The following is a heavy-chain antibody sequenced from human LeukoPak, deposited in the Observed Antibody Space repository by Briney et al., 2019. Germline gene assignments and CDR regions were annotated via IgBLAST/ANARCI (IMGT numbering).Heavy chain of an antibody. Sequence: PGGSLRLSCAASGFTFSSYEMNWVRQAPGKGLEWVSYISSSGSTIYYADSVKGRFTVSRDNAKNSLYLQMNSLRAEDTAVYYCARDWSDGFDYWGQGTLVTVSS. CDR1: GFTFSSYE. CDR3: ARDWSDGFDY. V-gene: IGHV3-48*03. CDR2: ISSSGSTI. D-gene: IGHD3-3*01. J-gene: IGHJ4*02.